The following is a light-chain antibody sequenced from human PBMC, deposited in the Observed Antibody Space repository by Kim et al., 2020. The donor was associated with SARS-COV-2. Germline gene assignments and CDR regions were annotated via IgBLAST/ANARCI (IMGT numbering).Light chain of an antibody. CDR1: NIVRSN. J-gene: IGLJ3*02. Sequence: YELTQPLSVSVALGQTASITCGGNNIVRSNVHWYQQRPGQAPVLVIYRDYNRPSGIPERFSGSNSGNTATLTISRAQDGDEADYYCQVWDSSTWVFGGGTQLTVL. V-gene: IGLV3-9*01. CDR2: RDY. CDR3: QVWDSSTWV.